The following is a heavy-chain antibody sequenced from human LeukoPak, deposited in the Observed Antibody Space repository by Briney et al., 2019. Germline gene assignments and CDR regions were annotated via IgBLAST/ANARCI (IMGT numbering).Heavy chain of an antibody. J-gene: IGHJ4*02. V-gene: IGHV4-59*08. CDR2: IYYSGST. CDR1: GGSFSGYY. CDR3: ARQSAAAGIVPFDY. D-gene: IGHD6-13*01. Sequence: PSETLSLTCAVYGGSFSGYYRSWIRQPPGKGLEWIGYIYYSGSTNYNPSLKSRVTISVDTSKNQFSLKLSSVTAADTAVYYCARQSAAAGIVPFDYWGQGTLVTVSS.